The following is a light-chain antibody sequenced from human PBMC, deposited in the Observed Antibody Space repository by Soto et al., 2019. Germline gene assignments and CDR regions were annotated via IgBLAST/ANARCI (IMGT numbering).Light chain of an antibody. Sequence: EIVLTQSPATLSLSPGERATLSCRASQSVSNYLAWYQQKPGQAPRLLIYDTSNRATGIPARFSGSGSGTDFTLTISSLEPEDFAVYHCQQSSNWPLMYTFGQGTKVDIK. CDR2: DTS. CDR1: QSVSNY. J-gene: IGKJ2*01. V-gene: IGKV3-11*01. CDR3: QQSSNWPLMYT.